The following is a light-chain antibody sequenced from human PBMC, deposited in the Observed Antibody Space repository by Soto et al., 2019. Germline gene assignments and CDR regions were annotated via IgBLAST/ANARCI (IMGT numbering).Light chain of an antibody. CDR1: QSISSY. CDR2: AAS. J-gene: IGKJ1*01. CDR3: QQSYSTPPT. Sequence: DIQMTQSPSSLSASVGDRVTISCRASQSISSYLNWYQQTPGKAPKLLIYAASSLQSGVPSTFSGGGSGTGFTLTISSLQPEDFATYYCQQSYSTPPTFGQGTKVDIK. V-gene: IGKV1-39*01.